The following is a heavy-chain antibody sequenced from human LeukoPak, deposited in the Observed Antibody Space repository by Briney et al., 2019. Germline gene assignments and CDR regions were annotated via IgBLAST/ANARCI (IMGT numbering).Heavy chain of an antibody. Sequence: SETLSLTCTVSGGSISSYYWSWIRQPPGKGLEWIGYIYYSGSTNYNPSLKSRVTISVDTSKNQFSLKLSSVTAADTAVYYCAREEALYGMDVWGQGITVTVSS. J-gene: IGHJ6*02. V-gene: IGHV4-59*01. CDR3: AREEALYGMDV. CDR1: GGSISSYY. CDR2: IYYSGST.